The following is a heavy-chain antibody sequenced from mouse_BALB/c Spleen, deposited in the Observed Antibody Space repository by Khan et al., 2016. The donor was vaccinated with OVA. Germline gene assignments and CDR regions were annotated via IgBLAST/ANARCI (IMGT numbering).Heavy chain of an antibody. Sequence: VQLKESGPELVKPGASVKISCKASGYTFTDYNMHWVKQSHGKSLEWIGYVYPYNGGTGYNQKFKSKATLTVDNSSSTAYMELRSLTSEDSAVYYGARPGNYDYDRFAYWGQGTLVTVSA. V-gene: IGHV1S29*02. J-gene: IGHJ3*01. CDR2: VYPYNGGT. D-gene: IGHD2-4*01. CDR3: ARPGNYDYDRFAY. CDR1: GYTFTDYN.